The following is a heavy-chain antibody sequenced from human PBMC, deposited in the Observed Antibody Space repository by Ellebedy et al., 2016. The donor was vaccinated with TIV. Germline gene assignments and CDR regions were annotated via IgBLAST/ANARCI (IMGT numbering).Heavy chain of an antibody. CDR3: ARVYCSGGSCPLDY. D-gene: IGHD2-15*01. Sequence: GESLKISXAASGFTFSSYAMSWVRQAPGKGLEWVSAISGSGGSTYYADSVKGRFTISRDNSKNTLYLQMNSLRAGDTAVYYCARVYCSGGSCPLDYWGQGTLVTVSS. CDR2: ISGSGGST. V-gene: IGHV3-23*01. J-gene: IGHJ4*02. CDR1: GFTFSSYA.